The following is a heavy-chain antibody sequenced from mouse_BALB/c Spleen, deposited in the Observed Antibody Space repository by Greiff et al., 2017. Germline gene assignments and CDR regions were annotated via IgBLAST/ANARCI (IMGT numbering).Heavy chain of an antibody. V-gene: IGHV5-12-1*01. CDR1: GFAFSSYD. Sequence: EVQGVESGGGLVKPGGSLKLSCAASGFAFSSYDMSWVRQTPEKRLEWVAYISSGGGSTYYPDTVKGRFTISRDNAKNTLYLQMSSLKSEDTAMYYCARHENYYGSSYAMDYWGQGTSVTVSS. CDR2: ISSGGGST. J-gene: IGHJ4*01. CDR3: ARHENYYGSSYAMDY. D-gene: IGHD1-1*01.